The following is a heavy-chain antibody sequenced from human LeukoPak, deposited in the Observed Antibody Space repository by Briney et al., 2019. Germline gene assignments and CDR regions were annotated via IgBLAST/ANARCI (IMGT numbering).Heavy chain of an antibody. D-gene: IGHD2-2*01. V-gene: IGHV4-4*09. Sequence: SETLSLTCTVSGGYISSYYWSWIRQPPGKGLEWIGYIYTSGSTNYNPSLKSRVTISVDTSKNQFSLKLSSVTAADTAVYYCARGLDCSSTSCKTFNWFDPWGQGTLVTVSS. CDR1: GGYISSYY. CDR3: ARGLDCSSTSCKTFNWFDP. CDR2: IYTSGST. J-gene: IGHJ5*02.